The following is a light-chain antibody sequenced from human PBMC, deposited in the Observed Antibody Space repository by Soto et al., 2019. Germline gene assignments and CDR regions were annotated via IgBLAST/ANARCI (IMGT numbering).Light chain of an antibody. Sequence: DIVMTQSPLSLPVNTGEPASISCRSSQSLMHSTGYLYLGWYLQKQVQSPQLLIYLGSYRAYRVPDRFSGSRSGTQFTIRISRVEAEDVGVYYCLQALQTPVTFGQGKRREIK. J-gene: IGKJ5*01. CDR3: LQALQTPVT. CDR1: QSLMHSTGYLY. V-gene: IGKV2-28*01. CDR2: LGS.